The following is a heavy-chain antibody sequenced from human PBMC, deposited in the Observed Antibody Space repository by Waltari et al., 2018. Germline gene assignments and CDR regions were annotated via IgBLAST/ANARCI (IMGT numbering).Heavy chain of an antibody. CDR2: YYAGGGT. CDR3: ARDKRFVGGEQGSYNYHYYMDV. CDR1: GVSVNSDY. D-gene: IGHD1-1*01. J-gene: IGHJ6*03. V-gene: IGHV4-4*07. Sequence: QVQLQESGPGLVKSSETLSLTCSVSGVSVNSDYWSWFRQPAGKGLEWIGRYYAGGGTNYNPSVQGRVNMSLDTSMNYFSLKLNSVTAADTAIYFCARDKRFVGGEQGSYNYHYYMDVWGKGATVTVSS.